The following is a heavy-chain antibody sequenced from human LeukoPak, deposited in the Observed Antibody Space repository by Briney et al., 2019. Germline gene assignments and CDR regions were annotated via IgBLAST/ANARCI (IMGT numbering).Heavy chain of an antibody. Sequence: PGGSLRLSCAASGFTFSSYAMHWVRQAPGKGLEWVAVISYDGSNKYYADSVKGRSTISRDNSKNTLYLQMNSLRAEDTAVYYCARDLTGTTFFYFDYWGQGTLVTVSS. D-gene: IGHD1-1*01. V-gene: IGHV3-30-3*01. CDR1: GFTFSSYA. CDR3: ARDLTGTTFFYFDY. J-gene: IGHJ4*02. CDR2: ISYDGSNK.